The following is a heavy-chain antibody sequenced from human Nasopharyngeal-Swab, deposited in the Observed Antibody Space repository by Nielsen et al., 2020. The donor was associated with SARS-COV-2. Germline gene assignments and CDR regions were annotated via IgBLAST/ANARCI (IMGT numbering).Heavy chain of an antibody. D-gene: IGHD7-27*01. Sequence: WIRQPPGKGLEWVSAISGSGGSTYYADPVKGRFTISRDNAKNSLYLQMNSLRADDTAVYYCARDLDWNRGNYYSYYGIDVWGQGTTVTVSS. J-gene: IGHJ6*02. CDR2: ISGSGGST. V-gene: IGHV3-23*01. CDR3: ARDLDWNRGNYYSYYGIDV.